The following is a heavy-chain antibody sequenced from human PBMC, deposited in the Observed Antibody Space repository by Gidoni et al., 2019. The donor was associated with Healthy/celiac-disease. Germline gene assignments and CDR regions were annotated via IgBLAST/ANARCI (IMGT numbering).Heavy chain of an antibody. Sequence: QLQLQESGSGLVKPSQTLSLTCAVSGGSISRGGYSWSWIRQPPGKGLEWIGYIYHSGSTYYNPSLKSRVTISVDRSKIQFSLKLSSVTAADTAVYYCARASNIAAAGNPFDYWGQGTLVTVSS. J-gene: IGHJ4*02. CDR1: GGSISRGGYS. D-gene: IGHD6-13*01. V-gene: IGHV4-30-2*01. CDR3: ARASNIAAAGNPFDY. CDR2: IYHSGST.